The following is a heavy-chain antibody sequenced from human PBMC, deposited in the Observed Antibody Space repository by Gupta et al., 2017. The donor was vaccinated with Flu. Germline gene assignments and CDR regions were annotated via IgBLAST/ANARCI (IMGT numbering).Heavy chain of an antibody. V-gene: IGHV3-48*03. Sequence: VQPGRSLRLSCVASGFTLSSHDMSWVRQATGRRLEWVSFISPSATIYYGDTVRGRFTISRDNAKNSLFLQMSGLRDEDTAVHYGARGHWDNWGQGTMVTVYS. CDR1: GFTLSSHD. CDR2: ISPSATI. J-gene: IGHJ4*02. CDR3: ARGHWDN.